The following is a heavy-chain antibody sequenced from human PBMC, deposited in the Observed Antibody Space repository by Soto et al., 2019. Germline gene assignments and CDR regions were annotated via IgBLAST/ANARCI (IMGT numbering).Heavy chain of an antibody. J-gene: IGHJ6*02. CDR3: AREGVATYYSYGMDV. Sequence: QVQLVQSGAAVKKPGASVKVSCKASGYTFTRSGISWVRQAPGQGLEWMGWISTYNGDTNYAQTFQGRVTMTTDTSTSTVHMEVRSLRSDDTAVYYCAREGVATYYSYGMDVWGQGTPVTVSS. D-gene: IGHD5-12*01. CDR2: ISTYNGDT. V-gene: IGHV1-18*01. CDR1: GYTFTRSG.